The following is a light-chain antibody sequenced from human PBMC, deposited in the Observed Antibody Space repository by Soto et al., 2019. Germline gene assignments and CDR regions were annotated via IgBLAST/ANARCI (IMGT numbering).Light chain of an antibody. J-gene: IGLJ3*02. CDR3: SSYGGSNTIWV. Sequence: QSALTQPPSASGSPGQSVTISCTGTSSDVGGYNYVSWYQQHPGKAPKLMIYEVSKRPSGVPDRFSGSKSGNTASLAVSGLQTEDEADYYCSSYGGSNTIWVFGGGTKLTVL. CDR2: EVS. V-gene: IGLV2-8*01. CDR1: SSDVGGYNY.